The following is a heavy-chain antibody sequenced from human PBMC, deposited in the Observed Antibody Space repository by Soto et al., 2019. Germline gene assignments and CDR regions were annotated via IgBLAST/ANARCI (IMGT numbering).Heavy chain of an antibody. Sequence: GGSLRLSCATSGLNFSGSAMHWARQASGKGLEWVGRIRSRPHNYATTYAASVEGRFTISRDDSKNTVYLQMNGLKTDDTAMYYCTTERDYWGQGTLVTVSS. V-gene: IGHV3-73*01. CDR1: GLNFSGSA. CDR3: TTERDY. CDR2: IRSRPHNYAT. J-gene: IGHJ4*02.